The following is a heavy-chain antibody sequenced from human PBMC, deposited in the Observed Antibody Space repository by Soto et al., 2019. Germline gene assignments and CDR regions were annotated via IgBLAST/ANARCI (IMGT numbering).Heavy chain of an antibody. CDR1: GGSISSGDYY. CDR3: ARDLGLRQRMTTVSPGGMDV. V-gene: IGHV4-30-4*01. Sequence: QVQLQESGPGLVKPSQTLSLTCTVSGGSISSGDYYWSWIRQPPGKGLVWIGYIYYSGSTYYNPSLKSRVTISVDTSKNQFSLKLSSVTAADTAVYYCARDLGLRQRMTTVSPGGMDVWGQGTTVTVSS. CDR2: IYYSGST. D-gene: IGHD4-4*01. J-gene: IGHJ6*02.